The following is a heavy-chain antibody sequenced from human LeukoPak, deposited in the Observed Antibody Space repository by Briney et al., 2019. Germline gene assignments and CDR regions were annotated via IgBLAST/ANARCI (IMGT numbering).Heavy chain of an antibody. CDR2: INRFGDII. CDR1: GFTFDDYA. D-gene: IGHD5-24*01. V-gene: IGHV3-9*01. Sequence: GGSLRLSCAASGFTFDDYAMHWVRQTPGKGLEWVSGINRFGDIIKYADSVRDRFTISRDNAKSYLYLHMNNLNTDDTALYYCAKNMATQEDFRNFESWGQGIHVSVS. J-gene: IGHJ4*02. CDR3: AKNMATQEDFRNFES.